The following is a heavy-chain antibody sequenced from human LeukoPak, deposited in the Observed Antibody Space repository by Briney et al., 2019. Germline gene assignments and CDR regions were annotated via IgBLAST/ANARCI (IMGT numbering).Heavy chain of an antibody. CDR1: GFTFSSYA. D-gene: IGHD1-26*01. J-gene: IGHJ6*02. Sequence: GGSLRLSCAASGFTFSSYAMHWVRQAPGKGLEWVAVISYDGSNKYYADSVKGRFTISRDNSKNTLYLQMNSLRAEDTAVYYCASRGATKDYYYHGMDVWGQGTTVTVSS. CDR2: ISYDGSNK. CDR3: ASRGATKDYYYHGMDV. V-gene: IGHV3-30-3*01.